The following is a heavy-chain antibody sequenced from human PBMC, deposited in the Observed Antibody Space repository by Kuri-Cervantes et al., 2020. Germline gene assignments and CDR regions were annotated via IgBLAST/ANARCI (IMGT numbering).Heavy chain of an antibody. CDR3: AKDRGYSYDAYYYGMDV. CDR2: IYSGGST. J-gene: IGHJ6*02. Sequence: GGSLRLSCAASGFTVSSNYMSWVRQAPGKGLEWVSVIYSGGSTYYADSAKGRFTISRDNAKNSLYLQMNSLRAEDTALYYCAKDRGYSYDAYYYGMDVWGQGTTVTVSS. V-gene: IGHV3-53*05. D-gene: IGHD5-18*01. CDR1: GFTVSSNY.